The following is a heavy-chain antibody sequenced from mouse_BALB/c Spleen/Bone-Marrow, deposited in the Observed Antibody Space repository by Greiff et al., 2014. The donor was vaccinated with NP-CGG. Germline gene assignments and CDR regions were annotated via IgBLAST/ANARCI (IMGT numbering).Heavy chain of an antibody. Sequence: VQLQQSGAELVKPGASVKLSCTASGFNIKDTYMHWVKQRPEQGLEWIGRIDPANGNTKYDPKFQGKATITADTSSNTAYLQLSGLTSEDTAVYYCAIYYYGSSGFAYWGQGTLVTVSA. CDR2: IDPANGNT. J-gene: IGHJ3*01. V-gene: IGHV14-3*02. CDR1: GFNIKDTY. D-gene: IGHD1-1*01. CDR3: AIYYYGSSGFAY.